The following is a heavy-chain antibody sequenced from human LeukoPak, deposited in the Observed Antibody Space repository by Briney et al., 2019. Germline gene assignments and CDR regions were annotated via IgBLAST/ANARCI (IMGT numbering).Heavy chain of an antibody. CDR3: ARASFGDPGYMDV. Sequence: SETLSLTCAVYGGSFSGYYWSWIRQPPGKGLEWIGSIYYSGSTYYNPSPKSRVTISVDTSKNQFSLKLSSVTAADTAVYYCARASFGDPGYMDVWGKGTTVTISS. CDR2: IYYSGST. D-gene: IGHD2/OR15-2a*01. V-gene: IGHV4-59*01. CDR1: GGSFSGYY. J-gene: IGHJ6*03.